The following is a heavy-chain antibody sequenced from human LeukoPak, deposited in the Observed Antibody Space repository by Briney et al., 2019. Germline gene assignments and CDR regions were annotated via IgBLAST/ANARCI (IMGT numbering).Heavy chain of an antibody. CDR1: GFTFSSYE. CDR3: ARGYTYFDY. D-gene: IGHD5-24*01. CDR2: ISGSGSTI. Sequence: TGGSLRLSCAASGFTFSSYEMNWVRQAPGKGLEWVSYISGSGSTIYYADSVKGRFTISRDNAKNSLYLQMNSLRAEDTAVYYCARGYTYFDYWGQGTLVTVSS. J-gene: IGHJ4*02. V-gene: IGHV3-48*03.